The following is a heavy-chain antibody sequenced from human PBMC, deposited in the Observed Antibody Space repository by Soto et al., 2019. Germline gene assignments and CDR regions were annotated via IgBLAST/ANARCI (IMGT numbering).Heavy chain of an antibody. V-gene: IGHV4-61*01. CDR2: IYYSGST. J-gene: IGHJ5*02. CDR3: ARGIVVPAAMTLYNWFDP. CDR1: GGSVSSGSYY. D-gene: IGHD2-2*01. Sequence: SETLSLTCTVSGGSVSSGSYYGSWIRQPPGKRQEWIGYIYYSGSTNYNPSLKSRVTISVDTSKNQFSLKLSSVTAADTAVYYCARGIVVPAAMTLYNWFDPWGQGTLVTVSS.